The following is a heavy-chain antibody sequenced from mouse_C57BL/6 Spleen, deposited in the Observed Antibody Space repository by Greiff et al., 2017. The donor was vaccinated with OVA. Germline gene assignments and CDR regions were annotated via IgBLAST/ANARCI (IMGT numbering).Heavy chain of an antibody. CDR2: IYPSDSET. J-gene: IGHJ4*01. CDR3: ARSHYYGFPLYYAMDY. Sequence: QVQLQQPGAELVRPGSSVKLSCKASGYTFTSYWMDWVKQRPGQGLEWIGNIYPSDSETHYNQKFKDKATLTVDKSSSTAYMQLSSLTSEYSAVYYCARSHYYGFPLYYAMDYWGQGTSVTVSS. V-gene: IGHV1-61*01. D-gene: IGHD1-1*01. CDR1: GYTFTSYW.